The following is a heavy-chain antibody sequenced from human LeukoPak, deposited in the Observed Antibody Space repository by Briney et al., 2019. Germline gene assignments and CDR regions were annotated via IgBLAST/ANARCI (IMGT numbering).Heavy chain of an antibody. J-gene: IGHJ4*02. CDR3: AKLYGSGSYYNPWFDY. CDR1: GFTFSSYA. V-gene: IGHV3-30-3*02. D-gene: IGHD3-10*01. CDR2: ISYDGSNK. Sequence: GGSLRLSCAASGFTFSSYAMHWVRQAPGKGLEWVAVISYDGSNKYYADSVKGRFTISRDNSKNTLYLQMNSLRAEDTAVYYCAKLYGSGSYYNPWFDYWGQGTLVTVSS.